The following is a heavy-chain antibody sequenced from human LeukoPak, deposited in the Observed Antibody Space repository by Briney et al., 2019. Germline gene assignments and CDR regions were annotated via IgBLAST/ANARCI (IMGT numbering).Heavy chain of an antibody. CDR2: INPSGGST. V-gene: IGHV1-46*01. CDR1: GYTFTGYY. J-gene: IGHJ4*02. Sequence: ASVKVSCKASGYTFTGYYMHWVRQAPGQGLEWMGIINPSGGSTSYAQKFQGRVTMTRDTSTSTVYMELSSLRSEDTAVYYCARSDMDIVVVPAAIGDYWGQGTLVTVSS. CDR3: ARSDMDIVVVPAAIGDY. D-gene: IGHD2-2*02.